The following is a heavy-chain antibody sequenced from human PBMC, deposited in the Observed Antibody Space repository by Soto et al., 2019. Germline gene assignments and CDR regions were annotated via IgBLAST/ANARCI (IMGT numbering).Heavy chain of an antibody. J-gene: IGHJ6*02. CDR2: IYYSGST. CDR3: ARRRRVEMATISPLGYYYYGMDV. Sequence: QVQLQESGPGLVKPSQTLSLTCTVSGGSISSGGYYWSWIRQHPGKGLEWIGYIYYSGSTYYNPSLKSRVTIPVDTSKNQFSLKQSSVTAADTAVYYCARRRRVEMATISPLGYYYYGMDVWGQGTTVTVSS. CDR1: GGSISSGGYY. V-gene: IGHV4-31*03. D-gene: IGHD5-12*01.